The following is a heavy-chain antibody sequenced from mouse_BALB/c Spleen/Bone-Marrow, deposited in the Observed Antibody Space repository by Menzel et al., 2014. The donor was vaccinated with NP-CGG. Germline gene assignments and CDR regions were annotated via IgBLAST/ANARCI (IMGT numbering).Heavy chain of an antibody. CDR2: ISSGGSYT. CDR1: GFTFSSYG. J-gene: IGHJ4*01. CDR3: ASTITTVVAEDAMDY. Sequence: EVQGVESGGDLVKPGGSLKLSCAASGFTFSSYGMSWVRQTPDKRLEWVATISSGGSYTYYPDSVKGRFTISRDNAKNTLYLQMSSLKAEDTAMDYCASTITTVVAEDAMDYWGQGTSVTVSS. V-gene: IGHV5-6*01. D-gene: IGHD1-1*01.